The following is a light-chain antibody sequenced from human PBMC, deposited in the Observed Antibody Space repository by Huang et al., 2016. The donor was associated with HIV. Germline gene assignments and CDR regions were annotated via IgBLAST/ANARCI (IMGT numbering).Light chain of an antibody. V-gene: IGKV3-15*01. Sequence: ERVMPQSPATLSVAPGERVTLSCRASHSVSSNLAWYQQKPGQAPRLLIHGAPTKATGTPARVSGSVSGTEFTLAISSLQSEDAGVYFCQQYDNWPLTFGQGTRLEIK. CDR3: QQYDNWPLT. CDR1: HSVSSN. J-gene: IGKJ5*01. CDR2: GAP.